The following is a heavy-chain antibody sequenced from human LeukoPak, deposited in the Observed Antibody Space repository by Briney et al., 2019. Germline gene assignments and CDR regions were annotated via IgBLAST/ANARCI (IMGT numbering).Heavy chain of an antibody. CDR1: GFTFSSYA. CDR2: ISGSGGST. CDR3: AKDGSVLLWFGELLDY. V-gene: IGHV3-23*01. Sequence: GGSLRLSCAASGFTFSSYAMSWVRQAPGKGLEWVSAISGSGGSTYYADSVKGRFTISRDNSKNTLYLQMNSLRAEDTAVYYCAKDGSVLLWFGELLDYWGQETLVTVSS. J-gene: IGHJ4*02. D-gene: IGHD3-10*01.